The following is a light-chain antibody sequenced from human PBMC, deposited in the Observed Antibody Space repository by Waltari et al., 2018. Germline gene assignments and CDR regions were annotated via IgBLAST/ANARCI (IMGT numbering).Light chain of an antibody. CDR3: QQYNNWPLA. CDR2: DTS. CDR1: QIFVIN. J-gene: IGKJ5*01. Sequence: RVMTQSPATLSVTPGDRVTLSCRTSQIFVINLAWYQHKPGPAPRLLIYDTSTRATGIPARFSGSRSGTEFTLTISSMQSEDFAVYYCQQYNNWPLAFGQGTRLEIK. V-gene: IGKV3-15*01.